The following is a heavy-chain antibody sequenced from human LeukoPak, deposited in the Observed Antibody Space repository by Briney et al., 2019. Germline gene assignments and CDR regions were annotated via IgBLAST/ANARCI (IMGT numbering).Heavy chain of an antibody. Sequence: ASVKVSCKASNYTFTNYGITWVRQAPGQGLEWMGWISTYSGNTNYAQKFQGRVTITADKSTSTAYMELSSLRSEDTAVYYCARDCGPSGYYFDYWGQGTLVTVSS. V-gene: IGHV1-18*01. J-gene: IGHJ4*02. CDR1: NYTFTNYG. CDR2: ISTYSGNT. CDR3: ARDCGPSGYYFDY. D-gene: IGHD1-26*01.